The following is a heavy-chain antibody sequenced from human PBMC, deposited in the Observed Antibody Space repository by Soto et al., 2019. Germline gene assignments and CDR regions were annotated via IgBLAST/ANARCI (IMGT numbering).Heavy chain of an antibody. CDR1: GGSFSGYY. J-gene: IGHJ6*02. D-gene: IGHD6-13*01. CDR3: ARYKLVYYYGMDV. Sequence: PSETLSLPCAVYGGSFSGYYWSWIRQPPGKGLEWIGEINHSGSTNYNPSLKSRVTISVDTSKNQFSLKLSSVTAADTAVYYCARYKLVYYYGMDVSGQGTTVPV. CDR2: INHSGST. V-gene: IGHV4-34*01.